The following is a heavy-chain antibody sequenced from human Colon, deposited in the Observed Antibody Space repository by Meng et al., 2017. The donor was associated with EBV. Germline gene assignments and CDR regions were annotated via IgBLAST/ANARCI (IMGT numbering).Heavy chain of an antibody. V-gene: IGHV4-34*01. J-gene: IGHJ4*02. CDR3: ARGPGGSYYLYYFDY. D-gene: IGHD1-26*01. CDR2: INHSGST. CDR1: GGSFSGYY. Sequence: QVTLPQWGAGLLKPSETLSLTCAVYGGSFSGYYWSWIRQPPEKGLEWIGEINHSGSTNYNPSLKSRVTISVDTSKKQFSLKLSSVTAADTAVYYCARGPGGSYYLYYFDYWGQGTLVTVSS.